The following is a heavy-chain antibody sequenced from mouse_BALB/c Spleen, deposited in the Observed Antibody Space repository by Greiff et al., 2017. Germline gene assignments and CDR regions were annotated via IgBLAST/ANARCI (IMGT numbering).Heavy chain of an antibody. D-gene: IGHD4-1*01. Sequence: QVQLKQSGPGLVAPSQSLSITCTVSGFSLTSYGVHWVRQPPGKGLEWLGVIWAGGSTNYNSALMSRLSISKDNSKSQVFLKMNSLQTDDTAMYYCARYRWDGDYAMDYWGQGTSVTVSS. J-gene: IGHJ4*01. CDR2: IWAGGST. V-gene: IGHV2-9*02. CDR3: ARYRWDGDYAMDY. CDR1: GFSLTSYG.